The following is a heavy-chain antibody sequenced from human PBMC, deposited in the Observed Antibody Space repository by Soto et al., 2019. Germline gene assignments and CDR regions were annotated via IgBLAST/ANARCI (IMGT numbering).Heavy chain of an antibody. CDR2: ISWNSGSI. CDR1: GFTFDDYA. Sequence: GGSLRLSCAASGFTFDDYAMHWVRQAPGKGLEWVSGISWNSGSIGYADSVKGRFTISRDNAKNSLYLQMNSLRAEDTALYYCAKGGVIVVPNWFDPWGQGTLVTVSS. V-gene: IGHV3-9*01. CDR3: AKGGVIVVPNWFDP. D-gene: IGHD2-2*01. J-gene: IGHJ5*02.